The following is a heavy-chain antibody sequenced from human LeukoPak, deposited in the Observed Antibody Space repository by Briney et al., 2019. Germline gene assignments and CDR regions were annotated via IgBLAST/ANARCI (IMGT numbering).Heavy chain of an antibody. CDR1: GFTFSSYA. J-gene: IGHJ4*02. V-gene: IGHV3-30-3*01. Sequence: GGSLRLSFAASGFTFSSYAMHWGRQAPGKGLEWGAVISYDGSNKYYADSVKGRFTISRDNSKNTLYLQMNSLRAEDTAVYYCARDRSTGIAVAGTKDYWGQGTLVTVSS. D-gene: IGHD6-19*01. CDR3: ARDRSTGIAVAGTKDY. CDR2: ISYDGSNK.